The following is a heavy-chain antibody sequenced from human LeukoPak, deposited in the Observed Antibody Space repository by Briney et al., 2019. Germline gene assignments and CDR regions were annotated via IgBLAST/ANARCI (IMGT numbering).Heavy chain of an antibody. Sequence: SETLSLTCTVSGGSISSGGYYWSWIRQHPGKGLEWIGYIYYSGSTYYNPSLKSRVTISVDTSKNQFSLKLSSVTAADTAVYYYACGYSSGWYWGWGQGTLVTVSS. D-gene: IGHD6-19*01. CDR2: IYYSGST. CDR1: GGSISSGGYY. CDR3: ACGYSSGWYWG. V-gene: IGHV4-31*03. J-gene: IGHJ4*02.